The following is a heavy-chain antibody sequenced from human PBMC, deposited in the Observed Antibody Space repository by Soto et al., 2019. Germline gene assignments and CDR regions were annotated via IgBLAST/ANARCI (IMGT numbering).Heavy chain of an antibody. D-gene: IGHD2-21*02. J-gene: IGHJ4*02. CDR3: AKDQRGDPTPYYFDY. V-gene: IGHV3-23*01. CDR1: GFTFSSYA. CDR2: ISGSGGST. Sequence: GGSLRLSCAASGFTFSSYAMSWVRQAPGKGLEWVSAISGSGGSTYYADSVKGRFTISRDNSKNTLYLQMNSLRAEDTAVYYCAKDQRGDPTPYYFDYWGQGTLVTVSS.